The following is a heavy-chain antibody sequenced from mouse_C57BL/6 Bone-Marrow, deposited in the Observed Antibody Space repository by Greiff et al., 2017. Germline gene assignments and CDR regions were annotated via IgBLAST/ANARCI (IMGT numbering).Heavy chain of an antibody. J-gene: IGHJ1*03. D-gene: IGHD4-1*01. V-gene: IGHV1-69*01. CDR2: IDPSDSYT. Sequence: QVQLQQPGAELVMPGASVKLSCKASGYTFTSYWMPWVKQRPGQGLEWIGEIDPSDSYTNYNQKFKGKSTLTVDKSSSTAYMQLSSLTSEDSAVYYCAREGLTGTCWYFDVWGTGTTVTVSS. CDR3: AREGLTGTCWYFDV. CDR1: GYTFTSYW.